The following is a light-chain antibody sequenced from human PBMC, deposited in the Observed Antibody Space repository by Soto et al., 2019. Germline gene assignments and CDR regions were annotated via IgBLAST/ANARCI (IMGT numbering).Light chain of an antibody. CDR3: MQRIEFPMT. V-gene: IGKV2-40*01. Sequence: IVMTQTPLSLPVTPGEPASISCRSSQSLLNSDDGSTFLDWYLQKPGQSPQLLIYLVSYRASGVPDRFSGSGSGSDFTLKISMVEAEDVGFYYCMQRIEFPMTFGQGTRLEIK. CDR1: QSLLNSDDGSTF. J-gene: IGKJ5*01. CDR2: LVS.